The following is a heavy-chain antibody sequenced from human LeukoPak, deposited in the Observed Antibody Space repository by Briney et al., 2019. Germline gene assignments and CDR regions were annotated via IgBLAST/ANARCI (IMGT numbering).Heavy chain of an antibody. CDR1: GGSISSSNW. V-gene: IGHV4-4*02. Sequence: PSETLSLTCAVSGGSISSSNWWSWVRQPPGKGLEWIGEIYHSGSTNYNPSLKSRVTISIDKSKNQFSLKLSSVTAADTAVYYCATDFHPHDAFDIWGQGTMVTVSS. CDR3: ATDFHPHDAFDI. J-gene: IGHJ3*02. CDR2: IYHSGST.